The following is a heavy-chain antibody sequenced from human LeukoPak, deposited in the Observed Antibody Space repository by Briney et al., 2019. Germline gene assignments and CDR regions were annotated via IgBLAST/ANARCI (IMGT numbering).Heavy chain of an antibody. V-gene: IGHV3-11*01. CDR1: GFTFSDYY. J-gene: IGHJ4*02. CDR2: ISSSGDSI. Sequence: GGSLRLSCTASGFTFSDYYMSWIRQAPGKGLEWVSYISSSGDSIYYADSVKGRFTISRDNAKNSLYLQMNSLRAEDTAVYYCARHSSGYFRLDYWGQGTLVTVSS. CDR3: ARHSSGYFRLDY. D-gene: IGHD3-22*01.